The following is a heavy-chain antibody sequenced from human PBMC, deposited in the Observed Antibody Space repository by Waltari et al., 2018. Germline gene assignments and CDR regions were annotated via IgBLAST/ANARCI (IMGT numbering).Heavy chain of an antibody. D-gene: IGHD3-22*01. CDR3: ARGAADYDSSGLNFDY. CDR1: GFTFSRYS. Sequence: EVQLVESGGGLVQPGGSLRLSCAASGFTFSRYSMNWVRQAPGKGLEWVAYISSSSSTIYYADSVKGRFTISRDNAKNSLYLQMNSLRAEDTAVYYCARGAADYDSSGLNFDYWGQGTLVTVSS. J-gene: IGHJ4*02. V-gene: IGHV3-48*04. CDR2: ISSSSSTI.